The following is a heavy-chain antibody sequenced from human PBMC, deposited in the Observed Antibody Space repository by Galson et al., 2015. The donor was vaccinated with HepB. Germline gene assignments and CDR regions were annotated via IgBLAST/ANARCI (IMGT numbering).Heavy chain of an antibody. V-gene: IGHV3-23*01. Sequence: SLRLSCAASGFTFSSYAMSWVRQAPGKGLEWVSAIGGSGGSTYYADSVKGRFTISRDNSKNTLYLQMNSLRAEDTAVYYCANHADITMIVVGNPIYYSSMDVWGRGTPVTVSS. CDR2: IGGSGGST. CDR1: GFTFSSYA. J-gene: IGHJ6*02. CDR3: ANHADITMIVVGNPIYYSSMDV. D-gene: IGHD3-22*01.